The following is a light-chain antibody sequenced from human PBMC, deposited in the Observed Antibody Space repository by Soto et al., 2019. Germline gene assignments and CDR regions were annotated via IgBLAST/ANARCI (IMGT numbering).Light chain of an antibody. J-gene: IGLJ3*02. V-gene: IGLV1-44*01. CDR1: SSNIGSNA. Sequence: QSVLTQPPPASGSPGQRVTISCSGSSSNIGSNAVNWYRQVPGTAPKVFIHSDNQRPSGVPDRISGSKSGTSASLAISRLQSEDEADYYCSAWDDSLSVWVFGGGTKLTVL. CDR3: SAWDDSLSVWV. CDR2: SDN.